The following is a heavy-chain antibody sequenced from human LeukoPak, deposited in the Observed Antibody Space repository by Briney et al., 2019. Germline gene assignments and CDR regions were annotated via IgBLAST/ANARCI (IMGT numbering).Heavy chain of an antibody. CDR3: AKDSGSYPTSPIDY. V-gene: IGHV3-23*01. D-gene: IGHD1-1*01. J-gene: IGHJ4*02. CDR2: ISGSGGST. CDR1: GLTFSSYA. Sequence: PGGSLRLSCAASGLTFSSYAMTWVRQAPGKGLEWVSGISGSGGSTYYADSVKGRFTISRDNTKNTLYLQMNSLRAEDTAVYHCAKDSGSYPTSPIDYWGQGTLVTVSS.